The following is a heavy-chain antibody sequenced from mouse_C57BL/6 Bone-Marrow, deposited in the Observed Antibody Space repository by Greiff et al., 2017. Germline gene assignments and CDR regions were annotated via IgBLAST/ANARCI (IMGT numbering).Heavy chain of an antibody. D-gene: IGHD3-3*01. J-gene: IGHJ3*01. CDR3: ARGTKRCVAY. Sequence: QVQLQQSGAELAKPGASVKLSCKASGYTFPSYWMHWVKQRPGQGLEWIGYINPSSGYTKYNQKFKDKATLTADKSSSTAYMPLSSLTYEDSSGYYCARGTKRCVAYWGQGTLVTVSA. CDR1: GYTFPSYW. V-gene: IGHV1-7*01. CDR2: INPSSGYT.